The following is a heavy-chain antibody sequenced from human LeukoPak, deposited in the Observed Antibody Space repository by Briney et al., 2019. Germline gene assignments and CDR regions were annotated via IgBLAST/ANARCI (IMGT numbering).Heavy chain of an antibody. V-gene: IGHV1-46*01. CDR3: ARGPLGELSLYAFDI. J-gene: IGHJ3*02. CDR2: INPSGGST. D-gene: IGHD3-16*02. CDR1: GYTFTSYY. Sequence: ASVKVSCKASGYTFTSYYMHWVRQAPGQGLEWMGIINPSGGSTSYAQKFQGRVTMTGDMSTSTVYMELSSLRSEDTAVYYCARGPLGELSLYAFDIWGQGTMVTVSS.